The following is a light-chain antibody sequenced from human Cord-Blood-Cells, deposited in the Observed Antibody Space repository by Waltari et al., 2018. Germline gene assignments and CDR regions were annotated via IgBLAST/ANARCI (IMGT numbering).Light chain of an antibody. J-gene: IGLJ3*02. V-gene: IGLV3-21*03. CDR3: QVWDSSSDHWV. CDR2: DDS. CDR1: NIGSKS. Sequence: SYVLTQPPSVSVAPGKTPRITCGGNNIGSKSVHWYQQKTGQAPVLLVYDDSDRTPGIPERFSGSNSGNTATLTISRAEAGDEADYYCQVWDSSSDHWVFGGGTKLTVL.